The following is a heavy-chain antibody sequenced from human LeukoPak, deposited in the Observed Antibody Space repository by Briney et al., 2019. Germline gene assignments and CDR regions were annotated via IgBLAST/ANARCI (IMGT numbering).Heavy chain of an antibody. V-gene: IGHV3-15*01. J-gene: IGHJ4*02. Sequence: GGSLRLSCAASGFTFSNAWMSWVRQAPGKGLEWVGRIKSKTDGGTTDYAAPVKGRFTISRDDSKNTLYLQMNSLKTEDTAVYYCRCYYDSKTPSEFDYWGQGTLVTVSS. CDR3: RCYYDSKTPSEFDY. CDR2: IKSKTDGGTT. D-gene: IGHD3-22*01. CDR1: GFTFSNAW.